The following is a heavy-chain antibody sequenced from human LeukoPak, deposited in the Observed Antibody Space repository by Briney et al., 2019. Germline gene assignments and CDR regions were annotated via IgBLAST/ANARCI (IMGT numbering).Heavy chain of an antibody. J-gene: IGHJ3*02. CDR1: GGSISSYY. CDR2: IYYSGST. Sequence: PSETLSLTCTVSGGSISSYYWSWIRQPPGKGLEWIGYIYYSGSTNYNPSLKSRVTISVDTSKNQFSLKLSSVTAADTAVYYCARAVADDDAFDIWGQGTMVTVSS. D-gene: IGHD6-19*01. V-gene: IGHV4-59*01. CDR3: ARAVADDDAFDI.